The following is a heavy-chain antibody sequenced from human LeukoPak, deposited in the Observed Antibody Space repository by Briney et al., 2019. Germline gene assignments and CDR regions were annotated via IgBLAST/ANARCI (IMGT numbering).Heavy chain of an antibody. CDR3: ARELSGWYRDWDDY. J-gene: IGHJ4*02. Sequence: SVKVSCKASGGTFSSYAISWVRQAPGQGLEWMGGIIPIFGTANYAQKFQGRVTITADKSTSTAYMELSSLRSEDTAVYYCARELSGWYRDWDDYWGQGTLVTVSS. CDR1: GGTFSSYA. D-gene: IGHD6-19*01. V-gene: IGHV1-69*06. CDR2: IIPIFGTA.